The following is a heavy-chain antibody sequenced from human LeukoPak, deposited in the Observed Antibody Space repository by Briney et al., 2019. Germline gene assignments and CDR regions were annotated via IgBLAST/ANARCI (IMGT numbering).Heavy chain of an antibody. CDR1: GFPFSRFA. CDR3: ARAKTSIAARPPDY. V-gene: IGHV3-23*01. D-gene: IGHD6-6*01. CDR2: ISGGGDNT. J-gene: IGHJ4*02. Sequence: GGSLRLSCAASGFPFSRFALSWVRQTPGRRLEWVAGISGGGDNTYYADSMRGRFTISRDNSKNTLYLQMNSLRAEDTAVYYCARAKTSIAARPPDYWGQGTLVTVSS.